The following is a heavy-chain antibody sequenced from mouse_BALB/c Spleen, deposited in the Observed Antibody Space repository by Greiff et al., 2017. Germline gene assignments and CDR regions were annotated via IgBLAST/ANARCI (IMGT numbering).Heavy chain of an antibody. V-gene: IGHV1-82*01. J-gene: IGHJ2*01. CDR1: GYAFSSSW. CDR2: IYPGDGDT. CDR3: ARSGDGYYVGY. D-gene: IGHD2-3*01. Sequence: QVQLQQSGPELVKPGASVKISCKASGYAFSSSWMNWVKQRPGQGLEWIGRIYPGDGDTNYNGKFKGKATLTADKSSSTAYMQLSSLTSVDSAVYFCARSGDGYYVGYWGQGTTLTVSS.